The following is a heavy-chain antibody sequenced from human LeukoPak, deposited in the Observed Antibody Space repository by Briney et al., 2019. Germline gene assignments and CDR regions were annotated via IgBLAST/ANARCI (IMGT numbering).Heavy chain of an antibody. CDR3: TKWSGYGDS. Sequence: GGSLRPSCAASGFTFSAHSMTWVRQAPGKGLEWVSGISASGDATFYADSVKGRFTISRDNSKNTVDLQMNSLRAEDTAVYYCTKWSGYGDSWGQGTLVTVSS. V-gene: IGHV3-23*01. J-gene: IGHJ4*02. CDR2: ISASGDAT. CDR1: GFTFSAHS. D-gene: IGHD5-12*01.